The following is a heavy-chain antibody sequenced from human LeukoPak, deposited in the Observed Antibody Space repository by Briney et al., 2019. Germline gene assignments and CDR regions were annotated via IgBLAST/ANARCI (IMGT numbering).Heavy chain of an antibody. CDR2: INSVGSST. CDR1: ALTLSSYW. Sequence: GRSLRLSCAASALTLSSYWMHWVSQAQGKGMVWVSRINSVGSSTSYADSVKGRFTISRDNAKNTLYLQMNSLRAEDTAVYYCARAGGVSSHRTWFDPWGQGTLVTVSS. V-gene: IGHV3-74*01. D-gene: IGHD3-16*01. J-gene: IGHJ5*02. CDR3: ARAGGVSSHRTWFDP.